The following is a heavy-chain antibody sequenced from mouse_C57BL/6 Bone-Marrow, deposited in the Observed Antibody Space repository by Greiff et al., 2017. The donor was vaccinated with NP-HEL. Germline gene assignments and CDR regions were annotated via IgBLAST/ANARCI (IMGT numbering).Heavy chain of an antibody. CDR1: GFTFSSYG. Sequence: EVKLVESGGDLVKPGGSLKLSCAASGFTFSSYGMSWVRQTPDKRLEWVATISSGGSYTYYPDSVMGRFTISRDNAKNTLYLQMSSLKSEDTAMYYCARPDYWGQGTTLTVSS. CDR2: ISSGGSYT. J-gene: IGHJ2*01. V-gene: IGHV5-6*01. CDR3: ARPDY.